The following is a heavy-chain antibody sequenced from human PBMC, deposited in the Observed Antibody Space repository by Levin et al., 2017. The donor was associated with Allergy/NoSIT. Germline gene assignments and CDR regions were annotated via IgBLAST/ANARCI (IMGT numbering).Heavy chain of an antibody. CDR3: AKEGYYDILTGYPLDY. V-gene: IGHV3-23*01. Sequence: GGSLRLSCAASGFTFRTYAMSWVRQAPGKGLEWVSAISGSGGSTYYADSVKGRFTISRDNSKNTLYLQMNSLRAEDTAVHYCAKEGYYDILTGYPLDYWGQGTLVTVSS. J-gene: IGHJ4*02. CDR2: ISGSGGST. CDR1: GFTFRTYA. D-gene: IGHD3-9*01.